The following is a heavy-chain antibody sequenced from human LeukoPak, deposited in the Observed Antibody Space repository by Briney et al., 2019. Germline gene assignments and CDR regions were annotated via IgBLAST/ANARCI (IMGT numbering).Heavy chain of an antibody. J-gene: IGHJ1*01. CDR3: ARGHYYDSSGLQH. D-gene: IGHD3-22*01. Sequence: SETLSLTXSVSGGSISQYYWGWIRQPPGKRLEWMGQIYSSGSTDYNPSLKSRVSISMDSSENQFSLKLSSPTAADTAVYYCARGHYYDSSGLQHWGQGTLVTVSS. CDR1: GGSISQYY. CDR2: IYSSGST. V-gene: IGHV4-59*01.